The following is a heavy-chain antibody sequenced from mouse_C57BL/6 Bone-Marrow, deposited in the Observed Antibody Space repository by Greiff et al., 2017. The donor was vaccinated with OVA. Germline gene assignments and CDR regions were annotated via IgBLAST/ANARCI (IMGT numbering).Heavy chain of an antibody. CDR2: IYPRSGNT. CDR1: GYTFTSYW. J-gene: IGHJ2*01. Sequence: VQLQQPGAELVKPGASVKMSCKASGYTFTSYWITWVKQRTGQGLEWIGEIYPRSGNTYYNEKFKGKATLTADKSSSTAYMELRSLTSEDSAVYFCAHYYGSTYAYYWGQGTTLTVSS. V-gene: IGHV1-81*01. CDR3: AHYYGSTYAYY. D-gene: IGHD1-1*01.